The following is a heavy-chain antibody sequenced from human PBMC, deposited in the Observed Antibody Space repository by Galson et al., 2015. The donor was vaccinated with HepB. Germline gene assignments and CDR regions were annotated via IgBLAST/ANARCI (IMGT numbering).Heavy chain of an antibody. J-gene: IGHJ4*02. V-gene: IGHV3-74*01. CDR2: INSDGSST. CDR1: GFTFSNYW. D-gene: IGHD3-3*02. Sequence: SLRLSCAASGFTFSNYWMHWVRQVPGKGLMWGSRINSDGSSTSYADSVKGRFTISRDNAKNTLYLQMNSLRAEDTAVYYCARGIIFGVVPLDYWGQGTLVTVSS. CDR3: ARGIIFGVVPLDY.